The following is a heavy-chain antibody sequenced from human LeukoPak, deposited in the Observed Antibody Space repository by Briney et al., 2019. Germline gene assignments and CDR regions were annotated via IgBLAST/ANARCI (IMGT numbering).Heavy chain of an antibody. D-gene: IGHD3-16*01. Sequence: SETLSLTCTVSGGSISSYYWSWIRQPAGKGLEWIGRTHTSGSTNYNPSLKSRVTMSVDTSKNQFSLKLSSVTAADTAVYYCARGLRTGRGIMSWGQGTLVTVSS. CDR2: THTSGST. J-gene: IGHJ4*02. CDR1: GGSISSYY. CDR3: ARGLRTGRGIMS. V-gene: IGHV4-4*07.